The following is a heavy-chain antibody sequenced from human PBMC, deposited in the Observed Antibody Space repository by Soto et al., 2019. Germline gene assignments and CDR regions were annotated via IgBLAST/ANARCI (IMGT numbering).Heavy chain of an antibody. CDR2: TYYRSKWYN. Sequence: HSQTLSLTCAISGDSVSSNSAAWNWIRQSPSRGLEWLGRTYYRSKWYNDYAGSVKSRITINPDTSKNQFSLQLNSVTPEDTAVYYCARDSSGWYPRRGDFDYWGQGTLVTASS. J-gene: IGHJ4*02. CDR1: GDSVSSNSAA. V-gene: IGHV6-1*01. D-gene: IGHD6-19*01. CDR3: ARDSSGWYPRRGDFDY.